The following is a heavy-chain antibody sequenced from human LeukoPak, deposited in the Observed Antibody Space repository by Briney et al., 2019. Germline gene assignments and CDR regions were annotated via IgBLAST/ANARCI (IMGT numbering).Heavy chain of an antibody. V-gene: IGHV1-69*04. Sequence: SVKVSCKASGGTFSSYAISWVRQAPGQGLEWMGRIIPILGIANYAQKFQGRVTITADKSTSAAYMELSSLRSEDTAVYYCARDLLAVAGTALRDYWGQGTLVTVSS. D-gene: IGHD6-19*01. CDR3: ARDLLAVAGTALRDY. CDR2: IIPILGIA. J-gene: IGHJ4*02. CDR1: GGTFSSYA.